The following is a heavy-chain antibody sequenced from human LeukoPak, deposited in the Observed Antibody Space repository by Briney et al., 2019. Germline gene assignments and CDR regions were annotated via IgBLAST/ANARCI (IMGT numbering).Heavy chain of an antibody. V-gene: IGHV3-13*04. Sequence: GGAVILSCASSGFTFSIYDMHWVRQGTGKGLEWVSAIGTVGDTNYAGSVRGGFPISRENAKHSLYLQMNSLGAGDTPVYYCARRITYYYGSGTVNDASVIWGQGAMGTVSS. CDR3: ARRITYYYGSGTVNDASVI. D-gene: IGHD3-10*01. CDR1: GFTFSIYD. J-gene: IGHJ3*02. CDR2: IGTVGDT.